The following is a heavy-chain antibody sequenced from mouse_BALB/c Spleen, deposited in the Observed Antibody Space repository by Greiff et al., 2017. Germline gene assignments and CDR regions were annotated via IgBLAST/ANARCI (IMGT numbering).Heavy chain of an antibody. CDR3: ARQKGYDGMDY. Sequence: EVKVEESGGGLVQPGGSLKLSCAASGFTFSSYTMSWVRQTPEKRLEWVAYISNGGGSTYYPDTVKGRFTISRDNAKNTLYLQMSSLKSEDTAMYYCARQKGYDGMDYWGQGTSVTVSS. CDR1: GFTFSSYT. D-gene: IGHD2-14*01. V-gene: IGHV5-12-2*01. J-gene: IGHJ4*01. CDR2: ISNGGGST.